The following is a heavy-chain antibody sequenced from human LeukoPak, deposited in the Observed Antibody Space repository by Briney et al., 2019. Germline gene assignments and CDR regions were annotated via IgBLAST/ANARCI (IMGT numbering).Heavy chain of an antibody. CDR1: GGSFSGYY. CDR3: ASTVTYYYYYYMDV. D-gene: IGHD4-11*01. CDR2: INHSVST. Sequence: SQTLSLTCAVYGGSFSGYYWSWIRQPPGKWLEWIGEINHSVSTNYNPSLKSRLSISVDTSKNQFSLQLSSVTAADTAVYYCASTVTYYYYYYMDVWGKGTPVTVSS. J-gene: IGHJ6*03. V-gene: IGHV4-34*01.